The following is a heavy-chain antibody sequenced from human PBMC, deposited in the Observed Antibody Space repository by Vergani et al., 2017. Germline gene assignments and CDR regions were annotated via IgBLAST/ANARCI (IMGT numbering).Heavy chain of an antibody. J-gene: IGHJ5*02. D-gene: IGHD6-19*01. CDR1: GASINNDFYY. CDR2: IYVSGIT. V-gene: IGHV4-61*02. CDR3: ARHSTVEWLVKFGWIDP. Sequence: QVQLQESGPGLVKPSQTLSLTCTVSGASINNDFYYWHWIRQPAGKGLEWIGRIYVSGITDYNSSLQSRVSMSVDTSKNQFSLTLPSVTAADTAVYFCARHSTVEWLVKFGWIDPWGQGILVTVSS.